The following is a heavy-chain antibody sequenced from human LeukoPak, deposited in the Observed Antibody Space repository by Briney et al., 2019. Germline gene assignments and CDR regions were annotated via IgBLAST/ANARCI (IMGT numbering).Heavy chain of an antibody. CDR2: ISGNSAST. Sequence: GGPLRLSCAASGFTFSSYGMSWVRQAPGKGLEWVSAISGNSASTYYADSVKGRFTISRDNSKNTLYLQMNSLRAEDTAVYYCAKRGPVGCSGGSCYYFDYWGQGALVTVSS. CDR1: GFTFSSYG. D-gene: IGHD2-15*01. J-gene: IGHJ4*02. V-gene: IGHV3-23*01. CDR3: AKRGPVGCSGGSCYYFDY.